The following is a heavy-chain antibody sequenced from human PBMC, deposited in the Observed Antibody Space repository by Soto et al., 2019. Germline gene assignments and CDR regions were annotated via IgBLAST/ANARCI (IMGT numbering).Heavy chain of an antibody. J-gene: IGHJ4*02. D-gene: IGHD3-22*01. CDR1: GVSISSSNYY. CDR2: MDYNGNS. Sequence: SETLSLTYTVSGVSISSSNYYWGWIRQPPGGGPEWIGSMDYNGNSYQNPSLKSRVTLSVDTSKSQFSLKLRSVTAADTAVYFCVRSAFGYYDTSGYPLTDSWGQGTLVTVSS. V-gene: IGHV4-39*01. CDR3: VRSAFGYYDTSGYPLTDS.